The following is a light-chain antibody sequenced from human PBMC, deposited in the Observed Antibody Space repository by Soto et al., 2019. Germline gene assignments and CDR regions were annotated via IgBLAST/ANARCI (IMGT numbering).Light chain of an antibody. CDR1: QSISDS. J-gene: IGKJ4*01. V-gene: IGKV1-5*03. Sequence: DIQMTQSPSTLSASIGDRVTITCRASQSISDSLAWYQQKPGRAPKLLIYRASALEAGVPSKFSGNGFGTEITLTISSLQPDDFATYYCQQYNTYSSTFGGGTKVEIK. CDR2: RAS. CDR3: QQYNTYSST.